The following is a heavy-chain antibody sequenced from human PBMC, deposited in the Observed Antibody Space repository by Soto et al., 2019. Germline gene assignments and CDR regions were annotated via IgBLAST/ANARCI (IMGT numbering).Heavy chain of an antibody. CDR2: ISYDGSNK. V-gene: IGHV3-30-3*01. Sequence: QVQLVESGGGVVQPGRSLRLSCAASGFTFSSYAMHWVRQAPGKGLEWVAVISYDGSNKYYADSVKGRFTISRDNSKNTLYLQMNSQKAGGTVVYYGARDWGAGGDDYGMDVWGQGTTVTVSS. CDR1: GFTFSSYA. J-gene: IGHJ6*02. CDR3: ARDWGAGGDDYGMDV. D-gene: IGHD3-10*01.